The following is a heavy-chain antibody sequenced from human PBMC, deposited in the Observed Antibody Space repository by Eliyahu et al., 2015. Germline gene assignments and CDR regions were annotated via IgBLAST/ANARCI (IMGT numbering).Heavy chain of an antibody. V-gene: IGHV4-31*03. CDR2: IYYSGST. CDR1: GGXIXXGGXY. Sequence: QVQLQESGPGLVKPSQTLSLTCTVXGGXIXXGGXYWXWIRQHPGKGLEWIGYIYYSGSTYYNPSLKSRITISVDTSKNQFSLKLSSVTAADTAVYYCARGYRGYSGYENNWFDPWGQGTLVTVSS. CDR3: ARGYRGYSGYENNWFDP. D-gene: IGHD5-12*01. J-gene: IGHJ5*02.